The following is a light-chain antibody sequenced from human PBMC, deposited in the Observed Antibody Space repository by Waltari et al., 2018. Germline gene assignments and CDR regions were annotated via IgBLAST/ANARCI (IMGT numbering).Light chain of an antibody. J-gene: IGKJ1*01. Sequence: EIVLTQSPGTLSLSPGERATLSCRASQSVSRTLAWYQQKPGQAPRLLIYDASSRATGIPDRFSGSGSGTAFSLTISRLEPEDFAVYYCQKYGTLPATFGQGTKVEIK. CDR2: DAS. V-gene: IGKV3-20*01. CDR3: QKYGTLPAT. CDR1: QSVSRT.